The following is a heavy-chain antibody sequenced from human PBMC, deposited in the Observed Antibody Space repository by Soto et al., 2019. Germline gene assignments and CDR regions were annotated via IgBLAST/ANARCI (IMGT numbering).Heavy chain of an antibody. CDR3: TTDSYSTMIVVRFDY. V-gene: IGHV1-18*01. J-gene: IGHJ4*01. CDR2: ISAYNGNT. CDR1: GYTFTSYG. Sequence: ASVKVSCKASGYTFTSYGISWVRQAPGQGLEWMGWISAYNGNTNYAQKLQGRVTMTTDTSTSTAYMELRSLKTEDTAVYYCTTDSYSTMIVVRFDYWGHGTLVTVSS. D-gene: IGHD3-22*01.